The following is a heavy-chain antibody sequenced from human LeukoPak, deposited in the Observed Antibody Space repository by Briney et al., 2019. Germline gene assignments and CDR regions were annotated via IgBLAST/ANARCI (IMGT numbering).Heavy chain of an antibody. Sequence: PSETLSLTCTVSGGSISTYYWSWIRQPPGKGLEWIGYIYYSGSTNYNPSLKSRVTISVDTSKTQFSLKLSSVTAADTAVYYCARVLREGNSGWSFDYWGQGTLVTVSS. D-gene: IGHD6-19*01. J-gene: IGHJ4*02. V-gene: IGHV4-59*01. CDR1: GGSISTYY. CDR3: ARVLREGNSGWSFDY. CDR2: IYYSGST.